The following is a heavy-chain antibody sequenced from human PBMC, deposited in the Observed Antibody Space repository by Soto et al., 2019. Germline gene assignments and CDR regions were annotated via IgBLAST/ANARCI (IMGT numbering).Heavy chain of an antibody. CDR2: ISSSSSYI. D-gene: IGHD6-19*01. CDR1: GFTFSSYS. J-gene: IGHJ4*02. V-gene: IGHV3-21*01. Sequence: PGGSLRLSCAASGFTFSSYSLNWVRQAPGKGLEWVSSISSSSSYIYYADSVKGRFTISRDNAKNSLFLQMNSLRAEDTAVYYCARDRGSGWYDYWGQGTLVTVSS. CDR3: ARDRGSGWYDY.